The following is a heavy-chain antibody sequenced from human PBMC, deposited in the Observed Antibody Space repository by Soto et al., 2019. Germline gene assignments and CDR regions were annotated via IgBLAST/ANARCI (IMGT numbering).Heavy chain of an antibody. J-gene: IGHJ6*02. V-gene: IGHV3-48*03. CDR1: GFIFSSYE. D-gene: IGHD3-3*01. CDR3: ARERPSSDFWSGYSYGMDV. CDR2: ISPGGTI. Sequence: SLRLSCAASGFIFSSYELNWVRQAPGKGLEWVSYISPGGTIYYGDSVKGRFTISRDNAKNSLFLQMNSLRAEDTAVYYCARERPSSDFWSGYSYGMDVWGQGTTVTVSS.